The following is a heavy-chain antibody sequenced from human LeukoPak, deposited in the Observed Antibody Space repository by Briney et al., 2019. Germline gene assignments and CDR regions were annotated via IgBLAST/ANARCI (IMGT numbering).Heavy chain of an antibody. D-gene: IGHD2-8*01. Sequence: GRSLRPSCAPSGLTFSSYGMRWVRPAPGESLAGVYALSGSGGGTFYADSVKGRFTISRDNSKNTLYLQMNSLRAEDTAVYYCAISSPPPLMYWGQGTLVTVSS. V-gene: IGHV3-23*01. CDR2: LSGSGGGT. J-gene: IGHJ4*02. CDR3: AISSPPPLMY. CDR1: GLTFSSYG.